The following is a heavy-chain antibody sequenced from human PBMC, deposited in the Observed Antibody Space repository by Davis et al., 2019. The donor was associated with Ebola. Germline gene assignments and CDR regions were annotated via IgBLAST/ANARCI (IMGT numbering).Heavy chain of an antibody. J-gene: IGHJ4*02. CDR3: ARGWEFLEWLDFDY. CDR1: GYTFTSYG. V-gene: IGHV1-18*01. Sequence: ASVKVSCKASGYTFTSYGISWVRQAPGQGLEWMGWISAYNGNTKYSQKFQGRVTITRDTSASTAYMELSSLRSEDTAVYYCARGWEFLEWLDFDYWGQGTLVTVSS. D-gene: IGHD3-3*01. CDR2: ISAYNGNT.